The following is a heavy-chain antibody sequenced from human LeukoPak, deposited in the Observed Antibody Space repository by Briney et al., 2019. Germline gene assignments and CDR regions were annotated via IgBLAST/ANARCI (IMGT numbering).Heavy chain of an antibody. D-gene: IGHD1-26*01. Sequence: SETLSLTCTVSGGSISTYYWSWIRQPPGKGLEWIGYIYYSGNTNYNPSLKSRLTISVDTSKNQFSLKLNSVTAADTAVYYCARDERRGTYGNWFDPWGQGTLVTVSS. CDR3: ARDERRGTYGNWFDP. CDR1: GGSISTYY. V-gene: IGHV4-59*01. CDR2: IYYSGNT. J-gene: IGHJ5*02.